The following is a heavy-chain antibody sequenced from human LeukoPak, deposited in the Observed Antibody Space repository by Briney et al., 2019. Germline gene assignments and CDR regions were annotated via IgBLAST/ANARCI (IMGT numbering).Heavy chain of an antibody. Sequence: PSETLSLTCAVYGGSFSGYYWSLIRQPPGKGLEWMGEINHSGSTNYNPSLKSRVTISVDTSKNQFSLKLSSVTAADTAVYYCARGRRRIRPYYYGMDVWGQGTTVTVSS. CDR3: ARGRRRIRPYYYGMDV. D-gene: IGHD5-18*01. J-gene: IGHJ6*02. CDR2: INHSGST. V-gene: IGHV4-34*01. CDR1: GGSFSGYY.